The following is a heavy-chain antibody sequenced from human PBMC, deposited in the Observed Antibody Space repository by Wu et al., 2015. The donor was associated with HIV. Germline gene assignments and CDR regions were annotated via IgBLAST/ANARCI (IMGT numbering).Heavy chain of an antibody. CDR3: VRDSGPVDFDH. CDR2: INPKSGDA. D-gene: IGHD1-26*01. V-gene: IGHV1-2*02. J-gene: IGHJ5*02. CDR1: GYIFREFY. Sequence: QVKVVQSGPEVQGPGASIKISCKSSGYIFREFYVHWVRQSPLHGLEWMGYINPKSGDAHVTQSLQGRLTLSRDSSIRTVYMQLTGLVFDDTALYFCVRDSGPVDFDHWGQGTHVTVSS.